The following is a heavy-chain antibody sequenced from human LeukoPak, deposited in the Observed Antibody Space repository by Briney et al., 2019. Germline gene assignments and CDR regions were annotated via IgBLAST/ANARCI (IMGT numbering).Heavy chain of an antibody. J-gene: IGHJ4*02. Sequence: PSETLSLTCTVSGGSISSSSYYWGWIRQPPGKGLEWIGSIYYSGSTNYNPSLTSRVTISVDTSKYQSSLKLSSVTAADTAVYYCARSRYYYDSSGYPHVGNFGYWGQGTLVTVSS. CDR3: ARSRYYYDSSGYPHVGNFGY. V-gene: IGHV4-39*07. CDR2: IYYSGST. D-gene: IGHD3-22*01. CDR1: GGSISSSSYY.